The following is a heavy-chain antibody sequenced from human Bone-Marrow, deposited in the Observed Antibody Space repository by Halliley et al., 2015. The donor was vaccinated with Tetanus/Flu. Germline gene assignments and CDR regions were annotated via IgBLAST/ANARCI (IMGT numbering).Heavy chain of an antibody. Sequence: GKGLEWFGCISYNGPPLSSPSLKSRLPISVAPSKNQFSLRLTSVTATDTAVYYCASLPSPNDYWGQGTLVTVSS. J-gene: IGHJ4*02. CDR2: ISYNGPP. V-gene: IGHV4-59*08. CDR3: ASLPSPNDY.